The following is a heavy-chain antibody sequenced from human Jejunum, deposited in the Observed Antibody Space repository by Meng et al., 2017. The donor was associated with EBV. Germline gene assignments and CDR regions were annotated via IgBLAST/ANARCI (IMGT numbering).Heavy chain of an antibody. CDR2: INTDTRNP. CDR3: ARGEGGYCSSSSCYLGT. V-gene: IGHV7-4-1*02. CDR1: GYSFTSRA. J-gene: IGHJ4*02. Sequence: QVQRLQSGSDLKPPGASVKVSCKASGYSFTSRAMHWVRQAPGQGLEWMGWINTDTRNPTYAQGLTGRFVFSLDTSVSTAYLQISSLKAEDTAVYYCARGEGGYCSSSSCYLGTWGQGTLVTVSS. D-gene: IGHD2-2*01.